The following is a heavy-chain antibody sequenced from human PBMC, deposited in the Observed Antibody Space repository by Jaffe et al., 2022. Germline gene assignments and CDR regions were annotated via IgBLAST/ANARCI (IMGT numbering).Heavy chain of an antibody. D-gene: IGHD3-16*01. V-gene: IGHV5-51*03. Sequence: EVQLVQSGAEVKKPGESLKISCKGSGYAFFGYWIGWVRQMPGKGLEWMGIIYPDNSETIYSPSFQGRVTISADKSVSMAYLQWSSLKDSDTGIYYCARFMGAALAHNWFDPWGQGTLVTVSS. CDR2: IYPDNSET. J-gene: IGHJ5*02. CDR1: GYAFFGYW. CDR3: ARFMGAALAHNWFDP.